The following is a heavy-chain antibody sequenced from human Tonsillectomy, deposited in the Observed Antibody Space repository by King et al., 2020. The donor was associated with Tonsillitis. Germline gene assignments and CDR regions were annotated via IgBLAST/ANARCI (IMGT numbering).Heavy chain of an antibody. D-gene: IGHD2-2*02. CDR2: IVSDGSRA. V-gene: IGHV3-74*01. J-gene: IGHJ6*03. Sequence: VQLVESGGGLAQPGGSLTLSCAASGFTFGNHWMHWVRQAPGMGLMWVSRIVSDGSRAYYADAVKGRFTMSRDNDKNTVYLQMASLRGDDTAVYYCSRNAIGIADYYMDVWGKVTTVTVSS. CDR3: SRNAIGIADYYMDV. CDR1: GFTFGNHW.